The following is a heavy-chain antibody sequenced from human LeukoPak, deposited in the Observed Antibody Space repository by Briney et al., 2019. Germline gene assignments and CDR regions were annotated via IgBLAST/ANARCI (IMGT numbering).Heavy chain of an antibody. CDR2: ISSSRTYR. D-gene: IGHD6-19*01. CDR1: GFTFSTYS. V-gene: IGHV3-21*01. CDR3: ARGSASVAGSSNWFDP. J-gene: IGHJ5*02. Sequence: GGSLRLSCAASGFTFSTYSMIWVRQAPGKGLEWVSSISSSRTYRHYADSVKGRFTISRDNAKNSLYLQMNSLRAEDTAVYYCARGSASVAGSSNWFDPWGQGTLVTVSS.